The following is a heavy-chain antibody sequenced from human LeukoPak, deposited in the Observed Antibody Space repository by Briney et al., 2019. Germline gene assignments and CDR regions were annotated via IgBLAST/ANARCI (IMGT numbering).Heavy chain of an antibody. CDR2: IYYSGRT. D-gene: IGHD3-10*01. CDR3: ARDAFGESYMDV. CDR1: GGSISSYY. V-gene: IGHV4-59*12. J-gene: IGHJ6*03. Sequence: SETLSLTCTVSGGSISSYYWSWIRQPPGKGLEWIGFIYYSGRTNYNPSLKSRITISVDTSKNQFSLKLSSVTAADTAVYYCARDAFGESYMDVWGKGTTVTVSS.